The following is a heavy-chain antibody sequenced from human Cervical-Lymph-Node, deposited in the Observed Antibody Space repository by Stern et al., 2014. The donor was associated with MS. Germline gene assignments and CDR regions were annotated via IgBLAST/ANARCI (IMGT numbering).Heavy chain of an antibody. V-gene: IGHV1-69*06. J-gene: IGHJ6*02. CDR2: SIPIFGTA. Sequence: VQLVESGAEVKKPGSSVKVSCKAFGGTFSSYTMSWVRQAPGQGLEWMGRSIPIFGTANYAQKFQDRVTITADKFTSTAYMALNSLRSEDTAVYYCAREALLGGNYYALDVWGQGTTVTVSS. CDR3: AREALLGGNYYALDV. CDR1: GGTFSSYT. D-gene: IGHD2-15*01.